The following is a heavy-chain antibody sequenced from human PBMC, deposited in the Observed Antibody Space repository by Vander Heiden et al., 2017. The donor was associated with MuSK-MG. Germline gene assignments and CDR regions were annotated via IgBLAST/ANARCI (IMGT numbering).Heavy chain of an antibody. CDR1: GFIFSNYW. V-gene: IGHV3-7*03. CDR3: ARIGYSSSGFDY. Sequence: EVQLVESGGGLVQPGGSLRLSCAASGFIFSNYWMSGDRQAQGKGLEWVANIKQDGSVKYYVDSLKGRFTISRDNAKNSVYLQMNSLRAEDTAVYYCARIGYSSSGFDYWGQGTLVIVSS. J-gene: IGHJ4*02. CDR2: IKQDGSVK. D-gene: IGHD6-13*01.